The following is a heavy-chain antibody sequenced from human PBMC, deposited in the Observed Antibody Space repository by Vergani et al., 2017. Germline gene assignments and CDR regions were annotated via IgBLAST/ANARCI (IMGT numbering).Heavy chain of an antibody. CDR1: GGSISSYY. CDR3: ARVRDYEKPDFDY. V-gene: IGHV4-59*01. CDR2: IYYSGST. D-gene: IGHD4-17*01. Sequence: QVQLQESGPGLVKPSETLSLTCTVSGGSISSYYWSWIRQPPGKGLEWIGYIYYSGSTNYNPSLKSRVTISVDTSKNQFSLKLSSVTAADTAVYYCARVRDYEKPDFDYWGQGTLVTVSS. J-gene: IGHJ4*02.